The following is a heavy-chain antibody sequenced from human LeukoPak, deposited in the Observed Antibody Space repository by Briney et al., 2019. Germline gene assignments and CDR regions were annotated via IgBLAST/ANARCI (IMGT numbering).Heavy chain of an antibody. CDR3: ARSAYYYDSSGSQGAFDI. CDR2: IYYSGST. J-gene: IGHJ3*02. Sequence: SETLSLTCTVSGGSISSSSYYWGWIRQPPGKGLEWIGYIYYSGSTNYNPSLKSRVTISVDTSKNQFSLKLSSVTAADTAVYYCARSAYYYDSSGSQGAFDIWGQGTMVTVSS. D-gene: IGHD3-22*01. V-gene: IGHV4-61*05. CDR1: GGSISSSSYY.